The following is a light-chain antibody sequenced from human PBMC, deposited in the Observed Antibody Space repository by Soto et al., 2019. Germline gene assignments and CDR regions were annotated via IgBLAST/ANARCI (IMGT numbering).Light chain of an antibody. J-gene: IGLJ2*01. V-gene: IGLV2-8*01. CDR3: RSYAGNNNVV. CDR2: EVS. CDR1: SSDVGDYKF. Sequence: QSALTQPPSASGSPGQSVTISCTGTSSDVGDYKFVSWYQQHPGKAPKLLIYEVSRRPSGVPDRFSGSKSGNTASLTVSGSQAEDEADYYCRSYAGNNNVVFGGGTKLNVL.